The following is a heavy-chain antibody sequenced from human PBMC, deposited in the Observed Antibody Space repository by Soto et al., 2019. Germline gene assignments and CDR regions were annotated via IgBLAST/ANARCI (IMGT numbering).Heavy chain of an antibody. J-gene: IGHJ4*02. CDR1: GGSISSYY. CDR2: IYHSGST. CDR3: ARGMTTVTTLDY. D-gene: IGHD4-4*01. V-gene: IGHV4-59*12. Sequence: SETQSLTCTVSGGSISSYYWSWIRQPPGKGLEWIGYIYHSGSTYYNPSLKSRVTISVDRSKNQFSLKLSSVTAADTAVYYCARGMTTVTTLDYWGQGTLVTVSS.